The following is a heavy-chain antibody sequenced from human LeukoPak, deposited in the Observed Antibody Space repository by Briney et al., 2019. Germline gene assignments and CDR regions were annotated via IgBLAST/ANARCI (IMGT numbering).Heavy chain of an antibody. D-gene: IGHD2-8*02. J-gene: IGHJ2*01. Sequence: PSETLSLTCTVSGGSISSYYWSWIRQPPGKGLEWIGYIYYSGSTNYNPSLKSRVTISVDTSKNQFSLKLSSVTAADTAVYYCATEGRYWYFDLWGRGTLVTVSS. CDR3: ATEGRYWYFDL. CDR1: GGSISSYY. V-gene: IGHV4-59*01. CDR2: IYYSGST.